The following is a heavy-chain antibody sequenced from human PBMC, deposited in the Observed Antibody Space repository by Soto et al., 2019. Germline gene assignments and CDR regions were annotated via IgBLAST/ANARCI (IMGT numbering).Heavy chain of an antibody. CDR2: IYHSGST. D-gene: IGHD3-10*01. V-gene: IGHV4-30-2*01. J-gene: IGHJ5*02. CDR1: CVSVSSGVYS. CDR3: ARALDYYGSGSYYNFIWFDP. Sequence: SEALSVTCAVSCVSVSSGVYSCSCSRQPPGKGLEWIGYIYHSGSTYYNPSLKSRVTISVDRSKNQFSLKLSSVTAADTAVYYCARALDYYGSGSYYNFIWFDPWGQGTLVTVSS.